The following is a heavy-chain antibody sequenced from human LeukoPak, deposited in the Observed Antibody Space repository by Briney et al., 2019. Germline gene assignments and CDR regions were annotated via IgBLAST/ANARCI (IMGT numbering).Heavy chain of an antibody. J-gene: IGHJ4*02. Sequence: GGSLRLSCAASGFTFSSYAMSWVRQAPGKGLEWVSAISGSGGSTYYADSVKGRFTISRDNSKNTLYLQMSSLRAEDTAVYYCAREEAVRGVIDYWGQGTLVTVSS. CDR2: ISGSGGST. CDR3: AREEAVRGVIDY. V-gene: IGHV3-23*01. CDR1: GFTFSSYA. D-gene: IGHD3-10*01.